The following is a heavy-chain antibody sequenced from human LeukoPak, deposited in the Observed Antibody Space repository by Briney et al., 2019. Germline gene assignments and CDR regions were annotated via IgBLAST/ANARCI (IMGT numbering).Heavy chain of an antibody. CDR2: IYYSGST. V-gene: IGHV4-59*01. D-gene: IGHD1-1*01. CDR3: ARGRYTFDY. CDR1: GGSISGYY. J-gene: IGHJ4*02. Sequence: PSETLSLTCTVSGGSISGYYWTWIRQPPWKGLEYIGYIYYSGSTNHNPSLKSRVTISVDTSKNQFSLKLSSVTAADTAVYYCARGRYTFDYWGQGTLVTVSS.